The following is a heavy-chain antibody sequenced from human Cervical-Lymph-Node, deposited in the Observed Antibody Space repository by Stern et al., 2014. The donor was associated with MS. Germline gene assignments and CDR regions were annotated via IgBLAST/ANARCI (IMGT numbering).Heavy chain of an antibody. Sequence: VQLLESGPGLVKPSETLSLTCTVSGESIAGYYWNWIRQPPGKGLEWIGYIYYSGYTTYNPSPKSRVTISLDTSKSHFSLKVTSVTAADTAIYYCARQKWDRDTYFEYWGQGSLVTVSS. CDR3: ARQKWDRDTYFEY. D-gene: IGHD1-26*01. CDR2: IYYSGYT. J-gene: IGHJ4*02. V-gene: IGHV4-59*08. CDR1: GESIAGYY.